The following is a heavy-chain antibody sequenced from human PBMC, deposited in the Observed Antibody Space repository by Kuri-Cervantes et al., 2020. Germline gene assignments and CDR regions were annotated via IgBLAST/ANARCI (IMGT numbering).Heavy chain of an antibody. CDR2: ISSGSGTI. Sequence: GESLKISCTASGFTFSTYSMNWVRQAPGKGLEWLSYISSGSGTIYYADSVMGRFTISRDNSKNSLYLQMNSLRAEDTALYYCAKDSSLYYDTRYYFDYWGQGTLVTVSS. D-gene: IGHD3-22*01. J-gene: IGHJ4*02. CDR3: AKDSSLYYDTRYYFDY. V-gene: IGHV3-48*01. CDR1: GFTFSTYS.